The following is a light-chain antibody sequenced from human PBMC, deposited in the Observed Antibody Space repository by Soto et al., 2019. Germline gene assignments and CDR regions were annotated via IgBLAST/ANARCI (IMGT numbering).Light chain of an antibody. CDR2: GAS. Sequence: EIVMTQSPASLSVSPGERATLSCRASQTIGGQLAWYQQKPGQTPRLLIKGASTKATGFSGRFSGSGSGTDFSLSIANLHSEDSGVYYCQQYHALPRTFGGGTKVEIK. J-gene: IGKJ4*01. V-gene: IGKV3D-15*01. CDR3: QQYHALPRT. CDR1: QTIGGQ.